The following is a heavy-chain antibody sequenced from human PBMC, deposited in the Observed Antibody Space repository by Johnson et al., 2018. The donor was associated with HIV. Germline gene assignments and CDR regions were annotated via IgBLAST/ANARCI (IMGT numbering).Heavy chain of an antibody. Sequence: VQLVESGGGVVRPGGSLRLSCAASGFTFDEYGMSWVRQVPGKGLEWVSGINWNGGNTGYADSVKGRVTISRDNAKNSLYLQRNSLTAEETAFYDCARIRRYYYDSSGYPNLGFDIWGRGTMVTVSS. CDR2: INWNGGNT. J-gene: IGHJ3*02. CDR3: ARIRRYYYDSSGYPNLGFDI. CDR1: GFTFDEYG. V-gene: IGHV3-20*01. D-gene: IGHD3-22*01.